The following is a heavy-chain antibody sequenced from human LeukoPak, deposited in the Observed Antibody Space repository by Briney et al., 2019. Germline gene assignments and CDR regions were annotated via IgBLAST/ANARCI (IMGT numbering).Heavy chain of an antibody. CDR3: ARARCSGRRCYSGSNDRLAL. V-gene: IGHV4-4*07. Sequence: SETLSLPCTVPDTSISTYYRAGIRQPAGRGLEWIGRIYTSGSTNYNPSLKSRVTLSVGTSKNQLPLKLGSVTAPDTAVYYCARARCSGRRCYSGSNDRLALWGQGTLVTVSS. D-gene: IGHD2-15*01. CDR2: IYTSGST. CDR1: DTSISTYY. J-gene: IGHJ4*02.